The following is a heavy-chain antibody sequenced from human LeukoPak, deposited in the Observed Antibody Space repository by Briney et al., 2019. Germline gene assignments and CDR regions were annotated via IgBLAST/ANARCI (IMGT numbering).Heavy chain of an antibody. CDR2: IKQAGSDK. CDR1: GFTFSGFW. Sequence: PGGSLRLSCAASGFTFSGFWMSWVRQAPGKGLEWVANIKQAGSDKYYMDSVKGRFTISRDNAKNSLYLQMNSLRAEDTAVYYCARGAGNFIDYWGQGTLVTVSS. V-gene: IGHV3-7*01. D-gene: IGHD2/OR15-2a*01. CDR3: ARGAGNFIDY. J-gene: IGHJ4*02.